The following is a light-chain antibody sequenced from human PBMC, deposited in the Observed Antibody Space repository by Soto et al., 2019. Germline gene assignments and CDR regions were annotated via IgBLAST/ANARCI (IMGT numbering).Light chain of an antibody. CDR1: QSIRRW. Sequence: DIQMTQSPSTLSASVGDRVTITCRASQSIRRWLAWYQQKPGKAPKVLIWDASSLQRGVPSRFSGSGSGTEFTLTIRSLQTDDFATYYCQQYNGYSTWTFGQGTKVEIK. CDR3: QQYNGYSTWT. J-gene: IGKJ1*01. V-gene: IGKV1-5*01. CDR2: DAS.